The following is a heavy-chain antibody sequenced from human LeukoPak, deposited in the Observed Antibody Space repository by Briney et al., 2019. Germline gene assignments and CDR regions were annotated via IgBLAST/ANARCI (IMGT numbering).Heavy chain of an antibody. V-gene: IGHV3-30*18. CDR1: GFTFNNYG. CDR2: ISYDENNK. Sequence: GGSLRLSCAAPGFTFNNYGMHWVRQAPGKGLEWVAVISYDENNKYYVESVKGRFTISRDNSKNTLYLQMNSLRAEDTAVYYCAKEVVGDYVWGSYRSRLYYFDYWGQGTLVTVSS. D-gene: IGHD3-16*02. J-gene: IGHJ4*02. CDR3: AKEVVGDYVWGSYRSRLYYFDY.